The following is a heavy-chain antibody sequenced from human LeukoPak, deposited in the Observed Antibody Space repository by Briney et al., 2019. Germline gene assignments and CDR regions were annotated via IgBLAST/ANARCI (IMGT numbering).Heavy chain of an antibody. V-gene: IGHV1-2*04. Sequence: GASVKVSCKASGYTFTGYYMHWVRQAPGQGLEWMGWINPNSGGTNYAQKFQGWVTMIRDTSISTAYMELSRLRSDDTAVYYCASLVIVGATTDVSWGQGTLVTVSS. CDR3: ASLVIVGATTDVS. J-gene: IGHJ5*02. CDR2: INPNSGGT. D-gene: IGHD1-26*01. CDR1: GYTFTGYY.